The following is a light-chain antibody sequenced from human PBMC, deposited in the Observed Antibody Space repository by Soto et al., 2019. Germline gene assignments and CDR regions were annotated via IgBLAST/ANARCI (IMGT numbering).Light chain of an antibody. J-gene: IGKJ1*01. CDR3: QQYDNWPPGT. Sequence: EIVMTQSPATLSVSPGERVTLSCRASQSVSANSSCYQQKPGQAPRLLVYGASTRATGIPARFSGGGSGTEFTLTISSLQSEDFAVYYCQQYDNWPPGTFGQGTKVEIK. V-gene: IGKV3-15*01. CDR1: QSVSAN. CDR2: GAS.